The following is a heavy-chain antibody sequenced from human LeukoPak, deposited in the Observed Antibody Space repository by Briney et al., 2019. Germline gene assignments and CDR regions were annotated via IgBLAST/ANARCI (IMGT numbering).Heavy chain of an antibody. CDR1: GGSIINYY. CDR2: IFSSGST. V-gene: IGHV4-4*07. Sequence: SETLSLTCTVSGGSIINYYWSWVRQPAGKGLEWIGRIFSSGSTDYNPSLKSRVTMSVDTSKNQFSLKLTSMTAADTAVYYCARRKVLPTAVDAFDIRGQGTMVAVSS. CDR3: ARRKVLPTAVDAFDI. J-gene: IGHJ3*02. D-gene: IGHD2-2*01.